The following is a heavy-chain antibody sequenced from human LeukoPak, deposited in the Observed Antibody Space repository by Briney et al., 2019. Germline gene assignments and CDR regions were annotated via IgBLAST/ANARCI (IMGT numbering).Heavy chain of an antibody. CDR2: ISSSSSYI. CDR3: AREGTGAVVVVAATMDY. J-gene: IGHJ4*02. V-gene: IGHV3-21*04. D-gene: IGHD2-15*01. Sequence: GGSLRLSCAASGFTFSSYSMNWVRQAPGKGLEWVSSISSSSSYIYYADSVKGRFTISRDNAKNSLYLQMNSLRSDDTAVYYCAREGTGAVVVVAATMDYWGQGTLVTVSS. CDR1: GFTFSSYS.